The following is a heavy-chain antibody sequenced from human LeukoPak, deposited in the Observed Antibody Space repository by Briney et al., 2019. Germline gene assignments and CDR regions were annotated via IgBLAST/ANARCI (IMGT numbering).Heavy chain of an antibody. CDR2: ISSSSSYK. CDR3: ARINDIDNSYHLDF. D-gene: IGHD2-15*01. Sequence: GGSLRLSCAASGFTFSDYSFNWVRQAPGKGLEWVSSISSSSSYKYYADSLKGRFTISRDNAKNSLYLQVNSLRAEGTAVYYCARINDIDNSYHLDFWGHGTLVTVSS. V-gene: IGHV3-21*01. J-gene: IGHJ4*01. CDR1: GFTFSDYS.